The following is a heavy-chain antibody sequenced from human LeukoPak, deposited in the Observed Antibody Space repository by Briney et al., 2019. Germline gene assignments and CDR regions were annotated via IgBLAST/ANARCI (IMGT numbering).Heavy chain of an antibody. D-gene: IGHD6-25*01. V-gene: IGHV3-21*01. Sequence: GGSLRLSCAASGFTFGSYSMNWVRQAPGGGLGWGSSISSGSSYIYYADSVKGRFTISRDNAKNSLYLQMNSLRAEDTAVYYCARVERLADFDYWGQGTLVTVSS. J-gene: IGHJ4*02. CDR1: GFTFGSYS. CDR3: ARVERLADFDY. CDR2: ISSGSSYI.